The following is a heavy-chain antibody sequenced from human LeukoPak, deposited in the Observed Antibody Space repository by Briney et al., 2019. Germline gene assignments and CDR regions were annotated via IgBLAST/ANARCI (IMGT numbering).Heavy chain of an antibody. Sequence: SETLSLTCTVSGGSISSGGYYWSWIRQHPGKGLEWIGYIYYSGSTYYNPSLKSRVTISVDTSKNQFSLKLSSVTAADTAVYYCARDLLQLGPSFYYYMDVWGKGTTVTVSS. J-gene: IGHJ6*03. V-gene: IGHV4-31*03. D-gene: IGHD6-6*01. CDR2: IYYSGST. CDR3: ARDLLQLGPSFYYYMDV. CDR1: GGSISSGGYY.